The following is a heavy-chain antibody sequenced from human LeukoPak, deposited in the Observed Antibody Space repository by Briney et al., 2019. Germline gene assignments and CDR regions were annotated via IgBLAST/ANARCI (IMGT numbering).Heavy chain of an antibody. Sequence: GGSLRLSCAASGFTFSSYWVSWVRQAPGKGLEWVANIKQDGSEKYYVDSVKGRFTISRDNAKNSLYLQMNSLRAEDTAVYYCARVHESYYDFWSGYYQYWYFDLWGRGTLVTVSS. CDR2: IKQDGSEK. D-gene: IGHD3-3*01. CDR1: GFTFSSYW. V-gene: IGHV3-7*01. J-gene: IGHJ2*01. CDR3: ARVHESYYDFWSGYYQYWYFDL.